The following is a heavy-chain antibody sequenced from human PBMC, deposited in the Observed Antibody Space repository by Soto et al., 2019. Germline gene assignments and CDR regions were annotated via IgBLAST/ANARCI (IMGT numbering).Heavy chain of an antibody. Sequence: PGGTPRLSCAASGFTFSGYSMNWVRQAPGKGLEWVSSTSSSSSYIYYADSVKGRFTISRDNAKNSLYLQMDSMRADDTAVYYCARYRGQQLAHYGMDVWGQGTTVTVSS. CDR1: GFTFSGYS. CDR2: TSSSSSYI. CDR3: ARYRGQQLAHYGMDV. J-gene: IGHJ6*02. V-gene: IGHV3-21*01. D-gene: IGHD6-13*01.